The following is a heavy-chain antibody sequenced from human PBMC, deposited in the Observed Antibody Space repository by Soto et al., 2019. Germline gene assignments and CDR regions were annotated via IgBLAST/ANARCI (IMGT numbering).Heavy chain of an antibody. D-gene: IGHD3-22*01. CDR2: IFSGGST. CDR1: ALTVSSNY. J-gene: IGHJ6*02. Sequence: PGESLRPSCAASALTVSSNYMSWVRPAPGKVMEWVSAIFSGGSTYYADSVKGRFTISRDNSKNTLYLQRNSLRAEDTAVYYCARGQPLRNYDSSGYYGPYYYYGMDVWGQGTTVTVSS. V-gene: IGHV3-53*01. CDR3: ARGQPLRNYDSSGYYGPYYYYGMDV.